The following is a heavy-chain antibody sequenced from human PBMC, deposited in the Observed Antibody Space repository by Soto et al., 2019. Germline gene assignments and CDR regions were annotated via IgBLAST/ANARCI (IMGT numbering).Heavy chain of an antibody. J-gene: IGHJ4*02. D-gene: IGHD6-19*01. Sequence: EVQLLESGGGLVQPGGSLRLSCAASGFTFSSYAMSWVRQAPGKGLEWVSAISGSGGSTYYADSVKGRFTISRDNSKNTLYLQMNSLRSEDTAVYYCAKGSSGWYERFDYWGQGTLVTVSS. V-gene: IGHV3-23*01. CDR1: GFTFSSYA. CDR2: ISGSGGST. CDR3: AKGSSGWYERFDY.